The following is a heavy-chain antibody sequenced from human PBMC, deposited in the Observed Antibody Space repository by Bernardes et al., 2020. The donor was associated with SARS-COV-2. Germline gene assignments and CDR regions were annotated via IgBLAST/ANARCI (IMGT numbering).Heavy chain of an antibody. CDR3: ARGGIKAARPLDY. CDR1: GGSFSGYY. V-gene: IGHV4-34*01. CDR2: INQSGST. D-gene: IGHD6-6*01. J-gene: IGHJ4*02. Sequence: SETLSLTCAVYGGSFSGYYWSWIRQPPGKGLEWIGEINQSGSTNYNPSLKSRVTISVDTSKNQFSLKLSSVTAADTAVYYCARGGIKAARPLDYWGQGTLVTVSS.